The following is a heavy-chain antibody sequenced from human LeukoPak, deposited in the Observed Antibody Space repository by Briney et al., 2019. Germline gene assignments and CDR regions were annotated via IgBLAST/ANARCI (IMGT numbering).Heavy chain of an antibody. CDR1: GFTFSNYA. D-gene: IGHD4-23*01. CDR2: ISATGSGT. V-gene: IGHV3-23*01. J-gene: IGHJ6*02. CDR3: AKVTSMDV. Sequence: GGSLRLSCAASGFTFSNYAMSWVRQAPGKGLEWVSSISATGSGTYYADSAKGRFTISRDNSKNTLYLQMSSLRAEDTAVYYCAKVTSMDVWGQGTTITVSS.